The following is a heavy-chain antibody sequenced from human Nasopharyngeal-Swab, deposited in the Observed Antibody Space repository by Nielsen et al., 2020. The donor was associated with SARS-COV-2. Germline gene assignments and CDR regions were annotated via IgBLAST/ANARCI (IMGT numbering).Heavy chain of an antibody. J-gene: IGHJ4*02. CDR1: GFTLSIYA. Sequence: GESLQISCAASGFTLSIYAMTWVRQAPGKGLEWVSTISGSGDTTYYADSVKGRLTISRDNSKNTLYLQMNSLRAEDTAVYYCAKRYCSGNSCYAPDYWGQGTLVTVSS. V-gene: IGHV3-23*01. CDR2: ISGSGDTT. CDR3: AKRYCSGNSCYAPDY. D-gene: IGHD2-2*01.